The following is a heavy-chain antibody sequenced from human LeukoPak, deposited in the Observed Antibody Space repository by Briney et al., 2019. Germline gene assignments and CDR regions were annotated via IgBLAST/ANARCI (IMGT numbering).Heavy chain of an antibody. CDR2: IYPGDSDT. CDR3: ARPSDYDSSGSDPWGAFDI. Sequence: GESLKISCKGSGYSFTSYWIGWVRQMPGKGLEWMGIIYPGDSDTRYSPSFQGQVTIPADKSISTAYLQWSSLKASDTAMYYCARPSDYDSSGSDPWGAFDIWGQGTMVTVSS. D-gene: IGHD3-22*01. V-gene: IGHV5-51*01. J-gene: IGHJ3*02. CDR1: GYSFTSYW.